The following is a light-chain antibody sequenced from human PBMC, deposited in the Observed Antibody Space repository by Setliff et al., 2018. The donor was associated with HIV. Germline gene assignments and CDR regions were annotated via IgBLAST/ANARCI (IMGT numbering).Light chain of an antibody. Sequence: QSVLTQPPSVSGAPGQRVTVSCTGSSSNIGTGYDVHWYQQLPGKAPKLLIYGNINRPSGVPDRFSGPKSGTSASLAIAGLQAEDEAEYYCQSYDSGLSGSPVFGGGTKVTVL. CDR3: QSYDSGLSGSPV. V-gene: IGLV1-40*01. J-gene: IGLJ3*02. CDR2: GNI. CDR1: SSNIGTGYD.